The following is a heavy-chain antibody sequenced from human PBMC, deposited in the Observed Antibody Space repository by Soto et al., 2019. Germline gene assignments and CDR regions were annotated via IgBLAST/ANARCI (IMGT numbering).Heavy chain of an antibody. CDR1: GYTFTSYA. Sequence: ASVKVSCKASGYTFTSYAMHWVRQAPGQRLEWMGWINAGNGNTKYSQKFQGRVTITRDTSASTAYMELSSLRSEDTAVYYCARSRLIVVVPAARGYYYYGMDVWGQGATVTVSS. V-gene: IGHV1-3*01. CDR3: ARSRLIVVVPAARGYYYYGMDV. J-gene: IGHJ6*02. CDR2: INAGNGNT. D-gene: IGHD2-2*01.